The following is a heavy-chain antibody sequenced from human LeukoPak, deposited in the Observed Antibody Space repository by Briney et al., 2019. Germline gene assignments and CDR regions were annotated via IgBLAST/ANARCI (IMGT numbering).Heavy chain of an antibody. Sequence: SETLSLTCTVSGGSISSSSYYWGWIRQPPGKGLDWIGSIHHSGSTYYNASLKSRVTISVDTSKNQFSLKLSSVTAADTAVYYCARDQGGNPIDYWGQGTLVTVSS. CDR2: IHHSGST. V-gene: IGHV4-39*07. J-gene: IGHJ4*02. D-gene: IGHD4-23*01. CDR1: GGSISSSSYY. CDR3: ARDQGGNPIDY.